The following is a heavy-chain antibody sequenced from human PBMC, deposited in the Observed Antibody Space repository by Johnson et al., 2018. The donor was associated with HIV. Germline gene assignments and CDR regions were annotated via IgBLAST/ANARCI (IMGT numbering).Heavy chain of an antibody. J-gene: IGHJ3*02. D-gene: IGHD2-15*01. V-gene: IGHV3-66*01. CDR3: ARDHLRRSHAFDI. CDR1: GFTVSSNY. Sequence: EVQLVESGGGVVQPGRSLRLSCAASGFTVSSNYMSWVRQAPGKGLEWVSVIYSGGSTYYADSMKGRFTISRDNSKNTLYLQMNSLRAEDTAVYYCARDHLRRSHAFDIWGQGTMVTVSS. CDR2: IYSGGST.